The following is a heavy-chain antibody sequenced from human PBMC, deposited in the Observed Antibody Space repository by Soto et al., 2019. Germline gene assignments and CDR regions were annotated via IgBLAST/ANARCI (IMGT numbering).Heavy chain of an antibody. J-gene: IGHJ4*02. CDR2: ISGSGGST. D-gene: IGHD2-2*01. Sequence: EVQLLESGGGLIQPGGSLRLSCAASGFTFSSYAMSWVRQAPGKGLEWVSAISGSGGSTYYADSVKGRFTISRDNSKNTLYLQMNSLRAEDTAVYYCAKDVVVPAATTIAVAGTGDYWGQGTLVTVSS. CDR3: AKDVVVPAATTIAVAGTGDY. V-gene: IGHV3-23*01. CDR1: GFTFSSYA.